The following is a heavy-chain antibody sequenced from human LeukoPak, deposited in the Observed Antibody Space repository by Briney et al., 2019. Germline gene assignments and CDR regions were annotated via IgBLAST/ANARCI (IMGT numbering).Heavy chain of an antibody. CDR2: INPNSGGT. D-gene: IGHD3-3*01. CDR1: GYTFTGYY. CDR3: ARSYDFWSGYYTDYFDY. Sequence: ASVKVSCKASGYTFTGYYMHWVRQAPGQGLEWMGWINPNSGGTNYAQKFQGRVTMTRDTSISTTYMELSRLRSDDTAVYYCARSYDFWSGYYTDYFDYWGQGTLVTVSS. J-gene: IGHJ4*02. V-gene: IGHV1-2*02.